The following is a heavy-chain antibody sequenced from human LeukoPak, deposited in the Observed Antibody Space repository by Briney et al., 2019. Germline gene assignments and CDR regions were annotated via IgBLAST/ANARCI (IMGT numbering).Heavy chain of an antibody. CDR2: IYHSGST. D-gene: IGHD1-26*01. CDR3: ARLRLSGGSFSVGWFDP. J-gene: IGHJ5*02. V-gene: IGHV4-38-2*02. Sequence: SETLSLTCTVSGYSISSGYYWGWIRQPPGKGLEWIGSIYHSGSTYYNPSLKSRVTISVDTSKNQFSLKLSSVTAADTAVYFCARLRLSGGSFSVGWFDPWGQGIQVTVSS. CDR1: GYSISSGYY.